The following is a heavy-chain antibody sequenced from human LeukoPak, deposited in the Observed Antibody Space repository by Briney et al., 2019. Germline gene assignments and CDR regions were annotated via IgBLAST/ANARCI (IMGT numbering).Heavy chain of an antibody. Sequence: SETLSLTCAVSGGSISSSNWWSWVRQPPGKGLEWIGEIYHSGSTNYNPSLKSRVTISVDKSKNQFSLKLSSVTAADTAVYYCARVIAAAGNHYYYYMDVWGKGTTVTVSS. V-gene: IGHV4-4*02. CDR3: ARVIAAAGNHYYYYMDV. J-gene: IGHJ6*03. D-gene: IGHD6-13*01. CDR2: IYHSGST. CDR1: GGSISSSNW.